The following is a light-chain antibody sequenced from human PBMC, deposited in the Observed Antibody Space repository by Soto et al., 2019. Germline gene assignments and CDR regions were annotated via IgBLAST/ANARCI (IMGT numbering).Light chain of an antibody. CDR1: QSVSSY. J-gene: IGKJ4*01. CDR2: DAS. CDR3: QQRSNWPT. V-gene: IGKV3-11*01. Sequence: EIVLTQSPATLSLSPGERATLSCRASQSVSSYLAWYQQKPGQAPRLLIYDASNRATGIPARFSGSGSGTDFTITISRLKTDDFAIYYCQQRSNWPTFGGGTKVEIK.